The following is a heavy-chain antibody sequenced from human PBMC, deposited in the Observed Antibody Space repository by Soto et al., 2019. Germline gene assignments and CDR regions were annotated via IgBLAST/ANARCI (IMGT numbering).Heavy chain of an antibody. J-gene: IGHJ4*02. CDR1: GDTFTFYS. D-gene: IGHD3-10*01. CDR3: ASSYGSGYRAFDY. Sequence: QVQLVQSGAEVKRPGSSVKVSCKASGDTFTFYSINWVRQAPGLGLEWMGRINPILSMSNYAQRFQGRVTMTADKSTSTASMELRSLRSEDTSIYYCASSYGSGYRAFDYWGPGALVTVSS. V-gene: IGHV1-69*02. CDR2: INPILSMS.